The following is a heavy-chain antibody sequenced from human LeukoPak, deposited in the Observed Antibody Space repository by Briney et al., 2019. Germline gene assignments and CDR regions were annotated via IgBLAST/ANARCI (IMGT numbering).Heavy chain of an antibody. CDR2: IYYSGST. J-gene: IGHJ5*02. V-gene: IGHV4-59*01. CDR1: GGSSSSYY. D-gene: IGHD6-13*01. Sequence: KPSETLSLTCTVSGGSSSSYYWSWIRQPPGKGLEWIGYIYYSGSTNYNPSLKSRVTISVDTSKNQFSLKLSSVTAADTAVYYCARSGQQLSPATWFDPWGQGTLVTVSS. CDR3: ARSGQQLSPATWFDP.